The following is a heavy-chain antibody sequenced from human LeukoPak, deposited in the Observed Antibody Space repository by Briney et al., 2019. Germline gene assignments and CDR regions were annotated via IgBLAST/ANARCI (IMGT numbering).Heavy chain of an antibody. CDR2: ITNDGSST. V-gene: IGHV3-74*01. Sequence: GGSLRLSCAASGLTFSSHWMHWVRQAPGKGLVWVSRITNDGSSTTYADSVKGRFTISRGNAKNSLYLQMNSLRAEDTAVYYCARATLRFLEWFPDYWGQGTLVTVSS. CDR1: GLTFSSHW. D-gene: IGHD3-3*01. CDR3: ARATLRFLEWFPDY. J-gene: IGHJ4*02.